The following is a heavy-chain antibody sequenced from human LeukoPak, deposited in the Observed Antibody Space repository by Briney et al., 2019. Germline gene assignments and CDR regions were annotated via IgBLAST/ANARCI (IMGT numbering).Heavy chain of an antibody. CDR2: VDSDGTST. CDR1: GFNFSNYL. J-gene: IGHJ5*02. D-gene: IGHD6-19*01. V-gene: IGHV3-74*01. CDR3: ARGNSSGGGPFDR. Sequence: VGSLRLSCAASGFNFSNYLMHWVRQAPGKGLVWVSRVDSDGTSTYYADSVKGRFTISRDNSKNTLYLQMNSLRAEDTAVYYCARGNSSGGGPFDRWDQGTLVTVSS.